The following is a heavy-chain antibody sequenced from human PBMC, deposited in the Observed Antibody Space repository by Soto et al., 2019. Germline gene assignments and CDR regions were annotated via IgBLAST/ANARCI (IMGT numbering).Heavy chain of an antibody. Sequence: PGGSLRLSCASSGFPFSSYAMIWVRQAPGKGLEWVSAISGSGGSTYYADSVKGRFTISRDNGKNSLYLQMNSLRAEDTAVYYCARGPMITFGGVIVISYFDYWGQGTLVTVSA. CDR3: ARGPMITFGGVIVISYFDY. CDR1: GFPFSSYA. V-gene: IGHV3-23*01. J-gene: IGHJ4*02. D-gene: IGHD3-16*02. CDR2: ISGSGGST.